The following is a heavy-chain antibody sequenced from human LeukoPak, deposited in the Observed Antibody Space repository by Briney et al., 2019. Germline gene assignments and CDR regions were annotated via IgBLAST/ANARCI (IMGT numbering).Heavy chain of an antibody. D-gene: IGHD3-10*02. Sequence: GGSLRLSCAASGFSFSNYEMNWVRQAPGKGLEWISYVSGGGTTIYYADSVKGRFTISRDNAKNSLYLQMNSLRAEDTAVYYCAELGITMIGGVWGKGTTVTISS. J-gene: IGHJ6*04. CDR1: GFSFSNYE. CDR3: AELGITMIGGV. CDR2: VSGGGTTI. V-gene: IGHV3-48*03.